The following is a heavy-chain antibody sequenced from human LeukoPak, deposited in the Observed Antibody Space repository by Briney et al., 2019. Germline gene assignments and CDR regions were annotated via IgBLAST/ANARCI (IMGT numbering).Heavy chain of an antibody. CDR3: AKGDSVGATRYFDY. D-gene: IGHD1-26*01. J-gene: IGHJ4*02. CDR1: GFIFSSYA. V-gene: IGHV3-23*01. Sequence: GGSLRLSCAASGFIFSSYAMSWVRPAPGKGLERVLTISGGGDNTYYADTVRGRFTISRDTSKNTLYLQMNSLRAEDTAFYYCAKGDSVGATRYFDYWGQGTLVTVSS. CDR2: ISGGGDNT.